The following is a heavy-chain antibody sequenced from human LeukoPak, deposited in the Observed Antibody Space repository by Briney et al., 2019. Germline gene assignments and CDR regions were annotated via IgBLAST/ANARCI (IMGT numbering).Heavy chain of an antibody. CDR3: AREWSIAVYDY. CDR2: IIPILGIA. Sequence: ASVTVSCKASGGTFSIYAISWVRQAPGQGLEWMGRIIPILGIANYAQKFQGRVTITADKSTSTAYMELSSLRSEDTAVYYCAREWSIAVYDYWGQGTLVTVSS. D-gene: IGHD6-19*01. V-gene: IGHV1-69*04. J-gene: IGHJ4*02. CDR1: GGTFSIYA.